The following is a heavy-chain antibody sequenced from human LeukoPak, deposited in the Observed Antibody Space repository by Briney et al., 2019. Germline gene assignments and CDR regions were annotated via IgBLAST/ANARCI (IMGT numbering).Heavy chain of an antibody. CDR2: ISSSGSTI. D-gene: IGHD2-21*02. J-gene: IGHJ4*02. CDR3: ARGRVVVTAQFRAGIDF. CDR1: GFTFSSYE. V-gene: IGHV3-48*03. Sequence: PGGSLRLSCAASGFTFSSYEMNWVRQAPGKGLEWVSYISSSGSTIYYADSVKGRFTISRDNAKNSLYLQMNSLRVEDTAVYYCARGRVVVTAQFRAGIDFWGQGTLVTVSS.